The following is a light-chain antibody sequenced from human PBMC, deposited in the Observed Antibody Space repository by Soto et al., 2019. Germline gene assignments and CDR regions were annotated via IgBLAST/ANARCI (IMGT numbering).Light chain of an antibody. J-gene: IGKJ4*01. V-gene: IGKV3-15*01. Sequence: EIVLTQSPATLSVSPGERATLSCRASQSVSSNLAWYQQKPVQAPRLLIYGASTRAPGIPARFSGSGSGTEFTLTISSLQSEDFAVYYWQHYNNLPRTFGGGAKVEIK. CDR2: GAS. CDR3: QHYNNLPRT. CDR1: QSVSSN.